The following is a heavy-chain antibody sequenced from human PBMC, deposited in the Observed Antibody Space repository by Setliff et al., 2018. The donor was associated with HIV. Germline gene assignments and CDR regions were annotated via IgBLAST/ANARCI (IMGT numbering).Heavy chain of an antibody. CDR1: GDSMSSGDYS. J-gene: IGHJ4*02. D-gene: IGHD3-10*01. Sequence: TLSLTCAVSGDSMSSGDYSWNWIRQSPGKGLEWIGYIYPSGRTYYNPSLKNRVTTSIDRSKKQFSLNLSPVTAADTALYFCVREGAGSGSYYLDFWGQGILVTVSS. CDR2: IYPSGRT. CDR3: VREGAGSGSYYLDF. V-gene: IGHV4-30-2*06.